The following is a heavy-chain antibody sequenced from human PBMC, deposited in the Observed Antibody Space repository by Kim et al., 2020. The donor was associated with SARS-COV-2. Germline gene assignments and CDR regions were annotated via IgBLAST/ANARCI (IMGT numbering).Heavy chain of an antibody. Sequence: SETLSLTCTVSGGSISSYYWSWIRQPPGKGLEWIGYIYYSGSTNYNPSLKSRVTISVDTSKNQFSLKLSSVTAADTAVYYCARDGGREVDYWGQGTLVTVSS. CDR3: ARDGGREVDY. CDR1: GGSISSYY. D-gene: IGHD2-15*01. V-gene: IGHV4-59*01. CDR2: IYYSGST. J-gene: IGHJ4*02.